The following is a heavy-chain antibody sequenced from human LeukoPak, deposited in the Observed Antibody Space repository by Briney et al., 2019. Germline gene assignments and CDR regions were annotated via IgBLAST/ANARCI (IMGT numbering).Heavy chain of an antibody. CDR2: IGWDSKSI. CDR1: GFTFDESA. CDR3: AKAVAAPGAFDI. D-gene: IGHD6-19*01. Sequence: GGSLRLSCAASGFTFDESAMHWGRQAPGKGLEWVSGIGWDSKSIVYADSVKGRFTISRDNAKNSLYLQMNGLRPEDTASYYCAKAVAAPGAFDIWGRGTVVTVSS. J-gene: IGHJ3*02. V-gene: IGHV3-9*01.